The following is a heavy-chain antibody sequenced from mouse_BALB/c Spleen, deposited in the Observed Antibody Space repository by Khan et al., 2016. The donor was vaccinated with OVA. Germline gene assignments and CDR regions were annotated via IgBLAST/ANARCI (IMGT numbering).Heavy chain of an antibody. CDR2: IDYSGSN. D-gene: IGHD2-1*01. Sequence: EVKLLESGPSLVKPSQTLSLTCSVTGDSIISGYWNWIRKFPGNKLEYMGYIDYSGSNYYNPSLKSRISITRDTSKNQYYLQLNSVTTEDTATYXFARWGNPRWYFDVWGAGTTVTVSS. V-gene: IGHV3-8*02. CDR3: ARWGNPRWYFDV. CDR1: GDSIISGY. J-gene: IGHJ1*01.